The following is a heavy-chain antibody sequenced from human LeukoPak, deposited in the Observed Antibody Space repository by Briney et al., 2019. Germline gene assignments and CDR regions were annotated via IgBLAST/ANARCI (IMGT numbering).Heavy chain of an antibody. CDR3: AKAWSPVTIMSFDY. Sequence: GGSLRLSCAASGFTFSSYAMSWVRQAPGKGLEWVSAISGSGGSTYYADSVKGRFTISRDNSKNTLYLQMSSLRAEDTAVYYCAKAWSPVTIMSFDYWGQGTLVTVSS. CDR1: GFTFSSYA. J-gene: IGHJ4*02. CDR2: ISGSGGST. D-gene: IGHD3-16*01. V-gene: IGHV3-23*01.